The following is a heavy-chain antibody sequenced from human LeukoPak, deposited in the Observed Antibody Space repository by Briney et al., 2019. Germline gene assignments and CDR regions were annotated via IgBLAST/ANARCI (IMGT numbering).Heavy chain of an antibody. J-gene: IGHJ4*02. Sequence: GGSLRLSCAASGFTFDDYGMSWVRQAPGKGLEWVSGINWNGGSTGYADSVKGRFTISRDNAKNSLYLQMNSLRAEDTAVYYCATSTYYRSSTYYWGQGTLVTVSS. V-gene: IGHV3-20*04. CDR3: ATSTYYRSSTYY. CDR2: INWNGGST. D-gene: IGHD2-2*01. CDR1: GFTFDDYG.